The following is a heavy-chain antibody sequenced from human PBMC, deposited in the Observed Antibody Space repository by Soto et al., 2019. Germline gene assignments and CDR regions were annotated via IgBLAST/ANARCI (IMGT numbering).Heavy chain of an antibody. CDR3: XXGGTPIDY. V-gene: IGHV1-18*01. CDR1: GYTFTNFG. J-gene: IGHJ4*02. Sequence: QVQLVQSGAEVKKPGASVKVSCKASGYTFTNFGISWVRQAPGQGLEWMGWISAYNGNTNYAQNFQGRATMTTDTXXXXAXXXXXXLXXDDTAVXXXXXGGTPIDYWGQGTLVTVSS. D-gene: IGHD3-16*01. CDR2: ISAYNGNT.